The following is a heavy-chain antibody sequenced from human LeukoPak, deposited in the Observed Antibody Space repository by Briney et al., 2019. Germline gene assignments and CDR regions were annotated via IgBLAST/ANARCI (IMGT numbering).Heavy chain of an antibody. CDR3: VRDLGVATTYFDD. J-gene: IGHJ4*02. V-gene: IGHV3-30*03. D-gene: IGHD5-12*01. Sequence: GRSLRLSCAPSEFTFSRHGMHWVRQAPGKGLEWVAIISNDGSRKYYAHSVEGRFTISRDNSKNTLYLQMDSLRAEDTAMYYCVRDLGVATTYFDDWGQGTLVTVSS. CDR1: EFTFSRHG. CDR2: ISNDGSRK.